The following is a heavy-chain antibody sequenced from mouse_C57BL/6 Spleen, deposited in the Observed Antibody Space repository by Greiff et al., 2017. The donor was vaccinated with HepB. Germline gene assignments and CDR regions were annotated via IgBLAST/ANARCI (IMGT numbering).Heavy chain of an antibody. CDR3: AREGDYGNYDWYFDV. J-gene: IGHJ1*03. Sequence: QVHVKQPGTELVKPGASVKLSCKASGYTFTSYWMHWVKQRPGQGLEWIGNINPSNGGTNYNEKFKSKATLTVDKSSSTAYMQLSSLTSEDSAVYYCAREGDYGNYDWYFDVWGTGTTVTVSS. D-gene: IGHD2-1*01. CDR1: GYTFTSYW. CDR2: INPSNGGT. V-gene: IGHV1-53*01.